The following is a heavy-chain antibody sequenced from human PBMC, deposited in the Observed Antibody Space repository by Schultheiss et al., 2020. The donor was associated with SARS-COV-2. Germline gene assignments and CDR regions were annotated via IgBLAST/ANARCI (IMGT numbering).Heavy chain of an antibody. J-gene: IGHJ6*02. CDR2: IWYDGSNK. V-gene: IGHV3-33*08. CDR3: AREAIVVVPAAKYYYYYGMDV. CDR1: GFTFSSYA. Sequence: SLKISCAASGFTFSSYAMHWVRQAPGKGLEWVAVIWYDGSNKYYADSVKGRFTISRDNSKNTLYLQMNSLRAEDTAVYYCAREAIVVVPAAKYYYYYGMDVWGQGTTVTVSS. D-gene: IGHD2-2*01.